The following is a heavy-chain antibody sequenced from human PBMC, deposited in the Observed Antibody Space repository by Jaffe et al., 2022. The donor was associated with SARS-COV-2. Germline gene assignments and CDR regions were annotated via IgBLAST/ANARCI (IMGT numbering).Heavy chain of an antibody. Sequence: QVQLVQSASELQKPGASVTVSCKASANSFSGYAITWVRQAPGQGLEWLGHINTQTGNPTYAQAFTGRFVFSLETSVTTAHLHISSLEAADTAVYYCTRISVIEVHGHQFGMDVWGQGTTVTVSS. CDR2: INTQTGNP. J-gene: IGHJ6*02. CDR3: TRISVIEVHGHQFGMDV. CDR1: ANSFSGYA. D-gene: IGHD2-21*01. V-gene: IGHV7-4-1*02.